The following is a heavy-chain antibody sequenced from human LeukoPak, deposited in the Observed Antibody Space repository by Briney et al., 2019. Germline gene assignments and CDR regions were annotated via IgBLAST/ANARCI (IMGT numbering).Heavy chain of an antibody. V-gene: IGHV4-38-2*02. D-gene: IGHD6-19*01. CDR1: GYSISSGYY. CDR2: IYYSGST. CDR3: ARDEYSSGRGDV. J-gene: IGHJ6*04. Sequence: SETLSLTCTVSGYSISSGYYWGWIRQPPGKGLEWIGSIYYSGSTYYNPSLKSRVTISVDTSKNQFSLKLSSVTAADTAVYYCARDEYSSGRGDVWGKGTTVTVSS.